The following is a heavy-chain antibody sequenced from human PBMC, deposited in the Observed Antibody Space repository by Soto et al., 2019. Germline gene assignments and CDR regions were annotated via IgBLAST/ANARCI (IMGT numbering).Heavy chain of an antibody. J-gene: IGHJ6*02. CDR1: GGTFSSYA. CDR2: IIPIFGTA. V-gene: IGHV1-69*12. D-gene: IGHD3-16*01. CDR3: ARHLGGNHYYYGMDV. Sequence: QVQLVQSGAEVKKPGSSVKVSCKASGGTFSSYAISWVRQAPGQGLEGMGGIIPIFGTADYAQKFQGRVTITADESTSTSYMDLSSLRSEDTAVYYCARHLGGNHYYYGMDVWGQGTTVTVSS.